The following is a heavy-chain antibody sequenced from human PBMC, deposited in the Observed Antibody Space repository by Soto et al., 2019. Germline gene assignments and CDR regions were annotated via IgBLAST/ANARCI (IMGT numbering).Heavy chain of an antibody. J-gene: IGHJ5*02. Sequence: ASVKVSCKASGYTFTSYAMNWVRQAPGQGLEWMGWINAANGNTKYSQKFQGRVSITRDTSATTAYMELSSLRSEEKAVYYCEAGPRYGDYVNWFGPWGQGTLVTVSS. V-gene: IGHV1-3*01. CDR1: GYTFTSYA. CDR3: EAGPRYGDYVNWFGP. CDR2: INAANGNT. D-gene: IGHD4-17*01.